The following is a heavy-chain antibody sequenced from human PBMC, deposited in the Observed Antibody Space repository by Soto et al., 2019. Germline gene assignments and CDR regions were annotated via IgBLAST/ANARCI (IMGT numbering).Heavy chain of an antibody. Sequence: ASVTVSCKASGYTFTSYDINWVRQATGQGLEGMGWMNPNSGNSGYAQKFQGRVTMTRNTSISTAYMELSSLRSEDTAVYYCARGIAGEYAFDIWGQGTMVTVSS. J-gene: IGHJ3*02. V-gene: IGHV1-8*02. CDR2: MNPNSGNS. D-gene: IGHD3-10*01. CDR1: GYTFTSYD. CDR3: ARGIAGEYAFDI.